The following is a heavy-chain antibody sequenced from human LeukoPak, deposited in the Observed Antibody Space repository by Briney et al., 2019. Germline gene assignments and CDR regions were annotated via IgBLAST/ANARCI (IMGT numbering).Heavy chain of an antibody. CDR2: LYYSGST. Sequence: AETLSLTCPGSDGSISCNSFYWGWLRQPPGKGLEWIGCLYYSGSTYYNPSLKGRVTITVDTSKNKFSLKLRSVTAGETAVYYCARQVVDEGFDYRGQGTPGTVSS. V-gene: IGHV4-39*01. CDR1: DGSISCNSFY. D-gene: IGHD2-2*01. CDR3: ARQVVDEGFDY. J-gene: IGHJ4*02.